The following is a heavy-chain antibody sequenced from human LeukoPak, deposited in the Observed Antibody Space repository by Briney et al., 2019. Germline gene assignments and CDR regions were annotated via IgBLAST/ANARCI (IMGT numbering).Heavy chain of an antibody. J-gene: IGHJ4*02. D-gene: IGHD3-10*01. Sequence: ASVKVSCKASGYTFTSYAMHWVRQAPGQRLEWMGWINAGNGNTKYSQKFQGRVTITRDTSASTAYMEPSGLRSEDTAVYYCARCFTSPIYYYGSGSYASYFDYWGQGTLVTVSS. V-gene: IGHV1-3*01. CDR3: ARCFTSPIYYYGSGSYASYFDY. CDR2: INAGNGNT. CDR1: GYTFTSYA.